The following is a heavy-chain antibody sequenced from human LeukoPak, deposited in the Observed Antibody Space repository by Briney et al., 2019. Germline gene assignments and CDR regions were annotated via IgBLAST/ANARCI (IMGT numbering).Heavy chain of an antibody. V-gene: IGHV3-53*01. D-gene: IGHD2-21*01. CDR2: IHSGGST. CDR1: GFTVSSNY. CDR3: ARYSDAFDI. J-gene: IGHJ3*02. Sequence: PGGSLRLSCAASGFTVSSNYMTWVRQAPGKGLEWVSNIHSGGSTYYTDPVKGRFTISRDISKNTLFLQMNRLRAEDTAVYYCARYSDAFDIWGQGTMVTVPS.